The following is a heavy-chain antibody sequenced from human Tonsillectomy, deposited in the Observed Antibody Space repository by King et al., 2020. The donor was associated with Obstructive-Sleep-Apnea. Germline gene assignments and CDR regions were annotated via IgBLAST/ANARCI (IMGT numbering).Heavy chain of an antibody. J-gene: IGHJ3*02. CDR3: ARDQSYSSSSVSDTFDI. Sequence: QLQESGPGLVKPSGTLSLTFAVSGGSISSSNWWSWVRPPPRPGPEWLGATPPTRPPHPPPPPKSRVTISVDKSKNQFSLKLSSVTAADTAVYYCARDQSYSSSSVSDTFDIWGQGTMVTVSS. CDR2: TPPTRPP. D-gene: IGHD6-6*01. CDR1: GGSISSSNW. V-gene: IGHV4-4*02.